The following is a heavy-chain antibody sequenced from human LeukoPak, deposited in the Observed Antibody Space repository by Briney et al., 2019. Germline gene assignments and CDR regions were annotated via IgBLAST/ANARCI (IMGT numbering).Heavy chain of an antibody. V-gene: IGHV5-51*01. Sequence: GESLKISCKGSGYSFTSYWIGWVRQMPGEGLEWMGIIYPVDSDTRYSPSFQGQVTISADKSISTAYLQWSSLKASDTAMYYCARRRSTYYFDYWGQGTLVIVSS. CDR3: ARRRSTYYFDY. J-gene: IGHJ4*02. CDR2: IYPVDSDT. D-gene: IGHD1-26*01. CDR1: GYSFTSYW.